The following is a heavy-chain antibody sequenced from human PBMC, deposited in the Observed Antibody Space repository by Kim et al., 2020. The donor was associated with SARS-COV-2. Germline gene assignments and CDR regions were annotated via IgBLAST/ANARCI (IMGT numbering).Heavy chain of an antibody. CDR2: IYYSGST. CDR3: ASQILTGPYNWFDP. J-gene: IGHJ5*02. Sequence: SETLSLTCTVSGGSVSSGSYYWSWIRQPPGKGLEWIGYIYYSGSTNYNPSLKSRVTISVDTSKNQFSLKLSSVTAADTAVYYCASQILTGPYNWFDPWGQGTLVTVSS. V-gene: IGHV4-61*01. CDR1: GGSVSSGSYY. D-gene: IGHD3-9*01.